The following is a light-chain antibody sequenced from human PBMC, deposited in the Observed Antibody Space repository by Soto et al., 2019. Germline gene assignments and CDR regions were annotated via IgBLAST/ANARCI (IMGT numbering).Light chain of an antibody. CDR1: QGISNH. CDR2: AAS. V-gene: IGKV1-27*01. CDR3: QKFTSAPFT. J-gene: IGKJ4*01. Sequence: DIPMTQSPSSLSASVGDRVTITCRASQGISNHLAWYQQKPGKLPKLLIYAASILQSGVPSRFSGSGSGTDFSLTISSLQTEDVAIYYCQKFTSAPFTFGGGNKVEI.